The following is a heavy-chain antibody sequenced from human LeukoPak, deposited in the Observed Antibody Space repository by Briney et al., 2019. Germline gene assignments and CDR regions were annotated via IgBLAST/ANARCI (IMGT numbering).Heavy chain of an antibody. J-gene: IGHJ4*02. CDR1: GYTFTICN. CDR3: ARVGNYYDSSGYEGAVDY. V-gene: IGHV1-8*01. CDR2: MNPNSGNT. D-gene: IGHD3-22*01. Sequence: GASVTVSFKASGYTFTICNSNWVRRATGQGLGWVGWMNPNSGNTGYAQKFQGRVTITRNTSISTAYMELSSLRSDDTAVYYCARVGNYYDSSGYEGAVDYWGQGTLVTVSS.